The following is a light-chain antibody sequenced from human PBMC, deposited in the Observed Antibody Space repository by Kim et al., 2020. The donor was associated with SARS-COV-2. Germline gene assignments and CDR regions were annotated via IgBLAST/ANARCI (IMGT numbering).Light chain of an antibody. CDR3: QQTYGSPFT. Sequence: SASVGDSVTITCRASQTISTYLNWYQQKPGKGPSLLIYAASTLPDGVPPRFSGSGSGADFTLTITNLHPEDLATYYCQQTYGSPFTFGRGTKLEI. J-gene: IGKJ2*01. V-gene: IGKV1-39*01. CDR2: AAS. CDR1: QTISTY.